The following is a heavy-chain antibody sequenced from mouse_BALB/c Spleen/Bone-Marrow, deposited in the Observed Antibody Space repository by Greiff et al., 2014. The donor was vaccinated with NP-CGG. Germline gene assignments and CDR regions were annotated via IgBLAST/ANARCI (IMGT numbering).Heavy chain of an antibody. V-gene: IGHV1S81*02. CDR1: GYTFTSYY. D-gene: IGHD2-1*01. CDR3: TRWYYGNYFDY. Sequence: LQESGAELVKPGASVKLSCKASGYTFTSYYMYWVKQRPGQGLEWIGEINPSNVGTNFNEKFKSKATLTVDKSSSTAYMQLSSLTSEDSAVYYCTRWYYGNYFDYWGQGTTLTVSS. J-gene: IGHJ2*01. CDR2: INPSNVGT.